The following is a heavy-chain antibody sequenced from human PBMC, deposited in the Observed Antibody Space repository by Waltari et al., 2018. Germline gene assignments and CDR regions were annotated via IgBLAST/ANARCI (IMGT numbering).Heavy chain of an antibody. J-gene: IGHJ3*01. CDR1: GFIVSSNY. CDR3: ATLGAYLGAFDV. V-gene: IGHV3-53*02. CDR2: IYAGGGS. Sequence: EVQLVETGGGLIQPGGSLRLSCAVSGFIVSSNYMSWVRQAPGKGLVWVSVIYAGGGSYSADSVGGRFTISRDNSKNTLYLEMNTLRADDTAVYYCATLGAYLGAFDVWGQGTMVTVSS. D-gene: IGHD3-16*01.